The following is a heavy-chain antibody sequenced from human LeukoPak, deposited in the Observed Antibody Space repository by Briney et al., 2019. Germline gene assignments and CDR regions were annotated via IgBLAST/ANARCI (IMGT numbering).Heavy chain of an antibody. D-gene: IGHD5-18*01. Sequence: GRSLRLSCSGSGFTLCDYALSWVRQAPGKGLEWVGFIRSKAYGGTIAYAASVRGRFTISRDDSKSIAYLQMNSLKTEDTAVYYCTRGAGYTYGSFYWGQGTLVTVSS. J-gene: IGHJ4*02. CDR3: TRGAGYTYGSFY. CDR1: GFTLCDYA. CDR2: IRSKAYGGTI. V-gene: IGHV3-49*04.